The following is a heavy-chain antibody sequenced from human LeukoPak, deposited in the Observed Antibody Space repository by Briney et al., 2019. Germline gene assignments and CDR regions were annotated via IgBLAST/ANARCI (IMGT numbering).Heavy chain of an antibody. D-gene: IGHD6-6*01. Sequence: GGSLRLSCAASGFTFSSYGMHWVRQAPGKGLEWVAVISYDGSNKYYADSVKGRFTISRDNSKNTLYLQMNSLRAEDTAVYYCAKVPYSSSSDYWGQGTLVTVSS. CDR1: GFTFSSYG. CDR2: ISYDGSNK. V-gene: IGHV3-30*18. CDR3: AKVPYSSSSDY. J-gene: IGHJ4*02.